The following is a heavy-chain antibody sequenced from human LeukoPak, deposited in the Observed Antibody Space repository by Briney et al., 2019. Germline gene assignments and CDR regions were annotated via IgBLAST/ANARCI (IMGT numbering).Heavy chain of an antibody. V-gene: IGHV3-23*01. J-gene: IGHJ3*02. D-gene: IGHD4-23*01. Sequence: GGSLRLSCAASGFTFRSYAMSWVRQAPGKGLEWVSGISGSGGSTYYADSVKGRFTISRDNFKNTLYLQTNSLRAEDTAVYYCAKSDYGGLDAFDIWGQGTMVTVSS. CDR2: ISGSGGST. CDR3: AKSDYGGLDAFDI. CDR1: GFTFRSYA.